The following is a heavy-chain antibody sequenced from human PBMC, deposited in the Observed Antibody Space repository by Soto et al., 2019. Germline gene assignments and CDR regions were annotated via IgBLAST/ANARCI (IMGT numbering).Heavy chain of an antibody. J-gene: IGHJ4*02. V-gene: IGHV4-59*01. D-gene: IGHD7-27*01. CDR1: GGSLSSYY. CDR2: SYYSGST. Sequence: SETLSLTCSVAGGSLSSYYWSWIRQPPGKGLEWIGYSYYSGSTNYNPSHTSRGTTSVDTSKNQFSLKVSSVTAADTAVYYCARRWGTSFDFWGQGTLVTVSS. CDR3: ARRWGTSFDF.